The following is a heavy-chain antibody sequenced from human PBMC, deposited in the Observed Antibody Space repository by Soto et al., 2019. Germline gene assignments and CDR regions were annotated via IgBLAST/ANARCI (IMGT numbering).Heavy chain of an antibody. Sequence: PSETLSLTCTFSGGSISSGGYYWSWIRQHPGKGLEWIGYIYYSGSTYYNPSLKSRVTISVDTSKNQFSLKLSSVTAADTAVYYCASTSGYCSGGSCYVYWFDPWGQGTLVTVSS. CDR3: ASTSGYCSGGSCYVYWFDP. V-gene: IGHV4-31*03. CDR2: IYYSGST. D-gene: IGHD2-15*01. J-gene: IGHJ5*02. CDR1: GGSISSGGYY.